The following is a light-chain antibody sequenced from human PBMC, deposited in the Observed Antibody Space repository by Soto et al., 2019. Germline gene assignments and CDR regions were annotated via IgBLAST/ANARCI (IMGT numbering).Light chain of an antibody. CDR3: SSYTGSDSWV. J-gene: IGLJ3*02. Sequence: QAVVTQPASVSGSPGQSITISCTGTTSDVGYFNYVSWYQQHPGKAPKLMIYEVSSRPSGVSNRFSASKSGNTASLTISGLQAEDEADYYCSSYTGSDSWVFGGGTKLTVL. V-gene: IGLV2-14*01. CDR2: EVS. CDR1: TSDVGYFNY.